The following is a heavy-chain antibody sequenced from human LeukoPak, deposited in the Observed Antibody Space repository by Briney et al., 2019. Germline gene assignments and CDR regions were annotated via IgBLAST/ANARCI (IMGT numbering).Heavy chain of an antibody. V-gene: IGHV4-59*01. D-gene: IGHD2-2*01. CDR1: GGSISSYY. CDR2: IYYSGST. Sequence: SEALSLTCTVSGGSISSYYWSWIRQPPGKGLEWIGYIYYSGSTNYNPSLKSRVTISVDTSKNQFSLKLSSVTAADTAVYYRARGLPAASFDPWGQGTLVTVSS. CDR3: ARGLPAASFDP. J-gene: IGHJ5*02.